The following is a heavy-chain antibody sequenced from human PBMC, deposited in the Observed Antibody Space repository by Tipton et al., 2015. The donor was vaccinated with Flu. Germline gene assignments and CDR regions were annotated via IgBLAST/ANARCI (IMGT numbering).Heavy chain of an antibody. CDR1: GFTFSSFA. V-gene: IGHV3-30*18. J-gene: IGHJ6*02. Sequence: SLRLSCAASGFTFSSFAMHWVRQAPGKGLEWVAVISYDGTNKYYADSVKGRFTISRDNSKNTLYLQMNSLRAEDTAVYYCANGPTEVAHYSYNGMDVWGQGTTVTVSS. CDR2: ISYDGTNK. CDR3: ANGPTEVAHYSYNGMDV.